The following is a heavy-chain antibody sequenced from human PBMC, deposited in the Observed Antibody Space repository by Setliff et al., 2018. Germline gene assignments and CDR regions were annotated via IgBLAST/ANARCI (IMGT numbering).Heavy chain of an antibody. D-gene: IGHD3-3*01. Sequence: SETLSLTCAVYGGSLSGYYWGWIRQPPGKGLEWIGEINHSGSTNYNPSLKSRVTISIHTSKNQFSLNLSSVTAADTAVYYCARRSSFWSGYFDYWGQGTLVTVSS. J-gene: IGHJ4*02. CDR3: ARRSSFWSGYFDY. CDR2: INHSGST. CDR1: GGSLSGYY. V-gene: IGHV4-34*01.